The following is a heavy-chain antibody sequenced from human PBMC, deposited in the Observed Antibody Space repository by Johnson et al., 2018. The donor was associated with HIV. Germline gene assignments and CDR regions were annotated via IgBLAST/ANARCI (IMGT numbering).Heavy chain of an antibody. CDR3: AVGIQLWFASEGDAFDI. CDR2: ISFDGSNK. J-gene: IGHJ3*02. D-gene: IGHD5-18*01. Sequence: VQLVESGGGLVQPGGSLRLSCAASGFTFSSYAMSWVRQAPGKGLEWVAVISFDGSNKYYADSLRGRFTISRDNAKNSLYLQMNSLRAEDTALYYCAVGIQLWFASEGDAFDIWGQGTMVTVSS. V-gene: IGHV3-30*04. CDR1: GFTFSSYA.